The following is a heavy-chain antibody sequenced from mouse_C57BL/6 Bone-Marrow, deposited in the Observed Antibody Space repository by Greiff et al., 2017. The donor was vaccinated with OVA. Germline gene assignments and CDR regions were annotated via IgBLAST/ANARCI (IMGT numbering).Heavy chain of an antibody. Sequence: EVKLVESGGGLVQPGGSLKLSCAASGFTFSDYYMYWVRQTPEKRLEWVAYISNGGGSTYYPDTVQGRFTISRDNAKNTLYLQMSRLKSEDTAMYYCARRDWDGFDYWGQGTTLTVSS. V-gene: IGHV5-12*01. CDR3: ARRDWDGFDY. J-gene: IGHJ2*01. CDR2: ISNGGGST. CDR1: GFTFSDYY. D-gene: IGHD4-1*01.